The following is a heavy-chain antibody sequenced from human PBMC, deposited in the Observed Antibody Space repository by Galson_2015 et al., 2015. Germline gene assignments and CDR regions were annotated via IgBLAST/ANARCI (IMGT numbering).Heavy chain of an antibody. D-gene: IGHD3-10*01. CDR2: ISSSGSTI. Sequence: SLRLSCAASGFTFSSYEMNWVRQAPGKGLEWVSYISSSGSTIYYADSVKGRFTISRDNAENSLYLQMNSLRAEDMAVYYCARDTYYYGSGSLDYWGQGTLVTVSS. CDR1: GFTFSSYE. V-gene: IGHV3-48*03. CDR3: ARDTYYYGSGSLDY. J-gene: IGHJ4*02.